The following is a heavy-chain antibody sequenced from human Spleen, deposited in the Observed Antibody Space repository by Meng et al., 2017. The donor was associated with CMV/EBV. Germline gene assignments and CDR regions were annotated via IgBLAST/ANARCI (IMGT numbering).Heavy chain of an antibody. CDR2: INPYSGDT. J-gene: IGHJ6*02. CDR1: GYSFSDYY. V-gene: IGHV1-2*02. CDR3: ARDLDDFWSAYYTWNYYYYGLDV. D-gene: IGHD3-3*01. Sequence: ASVKVSCKASGYSFSDYYIHWVRLAPGQGLEWMGRINPYSGDTHFAQNFQARVSMTRDTSISTAYMELSRLRSDDTAVYYCARDLDDFWSAYYTWNYYYYGLDVWGQGTTVTVSS.